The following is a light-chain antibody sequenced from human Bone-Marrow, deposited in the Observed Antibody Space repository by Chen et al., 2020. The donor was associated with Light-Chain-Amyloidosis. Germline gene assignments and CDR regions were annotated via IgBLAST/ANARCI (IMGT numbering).Light chain of an antibody. CDR3: HQYYTYPWT. CDR1: ESISTW. V-gene: IGKV1-5*01. J-gene: IGKJ1*01. Sequence: DIQLTKSPSTLSASVGDRVTITCRASESISTWLAWYQQKPGKAPKFLIYDASSLESGVPSRFSGSGSETEFTLTISSLQPDDFATYFCHQYYTYPWTFGQGATV. CDR2: DAS.